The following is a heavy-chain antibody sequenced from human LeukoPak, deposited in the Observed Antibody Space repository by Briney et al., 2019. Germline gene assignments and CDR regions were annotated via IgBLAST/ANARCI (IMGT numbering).Heavy chain of an antibody. D-gene: IGHD3-22*01. CDR1: GFTFSSYG. CDR3: TKDPRRTYYYDSSGYHPYYYYMDV. J-gene: IGHJ6*03. Sequence: GGSLRLSCAASGFTFSSYGMHWVRQAPGKGLEWVSAISGSGGSTYYADSVKGRFTISRDNSKNTLYLQMNSLRAEDTAVYYCTKDPRRTYYYDSSGYHPYYYYMDVWGKGTTVTISS. V-gene: IGHV3-23*01. CDR2: ISGSGGST.